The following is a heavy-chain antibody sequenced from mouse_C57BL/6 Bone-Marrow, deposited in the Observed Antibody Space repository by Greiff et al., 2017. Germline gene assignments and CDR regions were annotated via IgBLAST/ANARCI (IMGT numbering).Heavy chain of an antibody. D-gene: IGHD3-3*01. CDR3: ARGGRGFAY. CDR1: GYAFSSSW. J-gene: IGHJ3*01. V-gene: IGHV1-82*01. CDR2: IYPGDGDT. Sequence: QVQLQQSGPELVKPGASVKISCKASGYAFSSSWMNWVKQRPGKGLEWIGRIYPGDGDTNYNGKFKGKATLTADKSSSTAYMQLSSLTSDDSAVYFCARGGRGFAYWGQGTLVTVSA.